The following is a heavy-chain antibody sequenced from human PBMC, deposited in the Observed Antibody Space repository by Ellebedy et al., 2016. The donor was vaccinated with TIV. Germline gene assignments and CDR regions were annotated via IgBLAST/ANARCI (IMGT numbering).Heavy chain of an antibody. J-gene: IGHJ4*02. V-gene: IGHV3-23*01. CDR3: SCWSVDWNGPFDY. Sequence: PGGSLRLSGAASGFTFNNYAMSWVRQAPGKGLEWVSAISGSGGRTYYADSVKGRFTISRDNSKNTLYLQLNSLRAEDTAVYYCSCWSVDWNGPFDYWGPGTLVTVST. CDR1: GFTFNNYA. CDR2: ISGSGGRT. D-gene: IGHD3-9*01.